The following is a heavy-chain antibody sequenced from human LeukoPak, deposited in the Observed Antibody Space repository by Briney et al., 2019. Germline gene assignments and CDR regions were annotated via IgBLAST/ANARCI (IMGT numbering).Heavy chain of an antibody. CDR1: RFTFSNYW. J-gene: IGHJ4*02. D-gene: IGHD1-26*01. CDR2: IDRDGSRT. CDR3: ARKSGSYYFFDY. V-gene: IGHV3-74*01. Sequence: PGGSLRLSCAASRFTFSNYWMHWVRQAPGKGLVWVSRIDRDGSRTSYADSVKGRFTISRDNAKNTLYLQMNSLRAEDTAVYFCARKSGSYYFFDYWGEGTLATVSS.